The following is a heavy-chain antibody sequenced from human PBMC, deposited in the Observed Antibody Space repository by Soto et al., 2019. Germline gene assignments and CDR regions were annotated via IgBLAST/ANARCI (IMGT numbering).Heavy chain of an antibody. J-gene: IGHJ5*02. CDR1: GGSISSGGYY. V-gene: IGHV4-31*03. Sequence: QVQLQESGPGLVKPSQTLSLTCTVSGGSISSGGYYWSWIRQHPGKGLEWIGYIYYSGSTYYNPSLKSRVTISVDTSNNQFSLKLSSVTAADTAVYYCARAQGRDYYDSSGYSNWFDPWGQGTLVTVSS. D-gene: IGHD3-22*01. CDR2: IYYSGST. CDR3: ARAQGRDYYDSSGYSNWFDP.